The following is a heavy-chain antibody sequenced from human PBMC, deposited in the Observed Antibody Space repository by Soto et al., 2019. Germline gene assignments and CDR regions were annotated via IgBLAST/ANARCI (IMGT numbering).Heavy chain of an antibody. CDR1: XGSXXSXY. J-gene: IGHJ5*02. D-gene: IGHD3-10*01. Sequence: LSLTCTVSXGSXXSXYWSWIRQPPGKGLEWIGYIYYSGSTNYNPSLKTRVTISIDTSKNQVSLNLSSVTAADTAVYYCAVSSGSYRWFDPWGQGALVTVSS. V-gene: IGHV4-59*08. CDR3: AVSSGSYRWFDP. CDR2: IYYSGST.